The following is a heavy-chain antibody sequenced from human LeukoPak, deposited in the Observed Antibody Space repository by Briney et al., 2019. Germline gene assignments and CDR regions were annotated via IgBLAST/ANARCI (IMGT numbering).Heavy chain of an antibody. J-gene: IGHJ6*02. V-gene: IGHV3-23*01. CDR3: AKGAMEDDYYYYGMDV. CDR2: ISGSGGTT. Sequence: GGSLRLSCVASGFTFSISAMNWVRQAPGKGLEWVSTISGSGGTTDYADSVKGRFTISRDNSKNTLYLQMNSLRAQDPAIYYCAKGAMEDDYYYYGMDVWGQGTTVTVSS. CDR1: GFTFSISA. D-gene: IGHD1-1*01.